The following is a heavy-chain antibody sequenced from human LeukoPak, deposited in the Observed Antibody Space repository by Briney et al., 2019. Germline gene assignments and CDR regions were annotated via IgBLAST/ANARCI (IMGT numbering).Heavy chain of an antibody. J-gene: IGHJ6*03. Sequence: SETLSLICAVYGGSFSGYYWRWFGQSPGKGLEWIGEINQSGSTNYNPFLKSRVTISVETSKNQFSLKLSSVTAADTAVYYCARQIKRSSWYATVYYYYYMDVWGKGTTVTISS. CDR3: ARQIKRSSWYATVYYYYYMDV. D-gene: IGHD6-13*01. CDR1: GGSFSGYY. V-gene: IGHV4-34*01. CDR2: INQSGST.